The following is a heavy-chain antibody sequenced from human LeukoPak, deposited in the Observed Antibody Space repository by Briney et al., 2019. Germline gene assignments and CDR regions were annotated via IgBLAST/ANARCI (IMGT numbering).Heavy chain of an antibody. CDR3: ARASFYYDSSGYYSGAFDI. CDR1: GFTFSSYG. V-gene: IGHV3-23*01. Sequence: PGGSLRLSCAASGFTFSSYGMSWVRQAPGKGLEWVSAISGSGGSTYYADSVKGRFTISRDNSKNTLYLQMNSLRAEDTAVYYCARASFYYDSSGYYSGAFDIWGQGTMVTVSS. D-gene: IGHD3-22*01. J-gene: IGHJ3*02. CDR2: ISGSGGST.